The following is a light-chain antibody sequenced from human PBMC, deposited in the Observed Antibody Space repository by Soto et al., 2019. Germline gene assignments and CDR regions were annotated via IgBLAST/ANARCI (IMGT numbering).Light chain of an antibody. CDR1: QSVDSY. Sequence: EIVLTQSPATLSLSPGERATLSCRASQSVDSYLAWYQQKVGQAPRLLIYGASTRATGIPARFSGSGSGTEFTLTISSLQSEDFAVYYCQQYNNWPQTFGQGTKVDIK. J-gene: IGKJ1*01. CDR2: GAS. CDR3: QQYNNWPQT. V-gene: IGKV3-15*01.